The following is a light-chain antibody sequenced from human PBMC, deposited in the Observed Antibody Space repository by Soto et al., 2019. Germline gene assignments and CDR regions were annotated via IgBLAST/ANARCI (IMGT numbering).Light chain of an antibody. V-gene: IGKV3-15*01. Sequence: EIVMTQSPATLSVSPGERATLSCRASQSVSSSLAWYQHKPGQAPRLLIYGASTRATGIPARFSGSGSGTEFPLTISSLQSEDLAVYYCQQYTNWLTWTFGQGTKVEI. CDR3: QQYTNWLTWT. CDR2: GAS. J-gene: IGKJ1*01. CDR1: QSVSSS.